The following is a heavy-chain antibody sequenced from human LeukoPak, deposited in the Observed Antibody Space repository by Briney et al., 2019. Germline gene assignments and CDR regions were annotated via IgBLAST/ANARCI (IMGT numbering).Heavy chain of an antibody. Sequence: PGGSLRLSCAASGFTFSSYWMSWVRQAPGKGLEWVANIKQDGSEKYYVDSVKGRFTISRDNAKNSLYLQMNSLRAEDTAVYYCARQIVVVAATPVSSWFDPWGQGTLVTVSS. CDR2: IKQDGSEK. CDR3: ARQIVVVAATPVSSWFDP. V-gene: IGHV3-7*01. D-gene: IGHD2-15*01. CDR1: GFTFSSYW. J-gene: IGHJ5*02.